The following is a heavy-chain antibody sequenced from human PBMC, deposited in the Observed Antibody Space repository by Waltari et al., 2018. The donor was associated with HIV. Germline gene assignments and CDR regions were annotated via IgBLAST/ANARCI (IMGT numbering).Heavy chain of an antibody. CDR3: ARERGGYDILTGYWEVDV. D-gene: IGHD3-9*01. Sequence: QVQLQESGPGLVKPSETLSLTCAVSDYSISSGYYWGWIRPPPGKGLGWIGSSYHSGSTYYNPSLKSRVTISVDTSKNQFALKLSSVTAADTAVYYCARERGGYDILTGYWEVDVWGQGTTVTVSS. J-gene: IGHJ6*02. CDR1: DYSISSGYY. CDR2: SYHSGST. V-gene: IGHV4-38-2*02.